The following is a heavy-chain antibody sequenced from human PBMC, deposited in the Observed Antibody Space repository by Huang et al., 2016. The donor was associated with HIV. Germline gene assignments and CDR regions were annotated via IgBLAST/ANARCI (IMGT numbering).Heavy chain of an antibody. CDR1: GISLRNYG. CDR2: ISFDGFNK. Sequence: QVQLVESGGGVVQPGRSLRLSCVASGISLRNYGMNWVRLAPGKVLEWVAFISFDGFNKYYSDSVKGRFTISRDDSKNTLYLQMDSLRADDTAVYYCAKNLLNNYYYYYYMDVWGKGTTVTVSS. V-gene: IGHV3-30*18. J-gene: IGHJ6*03. CDR3: AKNLLNNYYYYYYMDV.